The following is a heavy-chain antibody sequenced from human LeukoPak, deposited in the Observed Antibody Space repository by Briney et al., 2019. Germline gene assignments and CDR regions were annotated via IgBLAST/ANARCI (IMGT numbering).Heavy chain of an antibody. CDR3: ARAVTVDHYYYYYYMDV. Sequence: SETLSPTCAVYGGSFSGYYWSWIRQPPGKGLEWIGEINHSGSTNYNPSLKSRVTISVDTSKNQFSLKLSSVTAADTAVYYCARAVTVDHYYYYYYMDVWGKGTTVTVSS. D-gene: IGHD4-11*01. CDR1: GGSFSGYY. V-gene: IGHV4-34*01. CDR2: INHSGST. J-gene: IGHJ6*03.